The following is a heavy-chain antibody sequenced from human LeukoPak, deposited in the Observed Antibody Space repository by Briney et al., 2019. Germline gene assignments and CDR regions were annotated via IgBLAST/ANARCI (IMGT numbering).Heavy chain of an antibody. CDR3: ARSMTTVTFYYYYYYMDV. CDR1: GGTFSSYA. Sequence: SVKVSFKASGGTFSSYAISWVRQAPGQGLEWMGGIIPIFGTANYAQKFQGRVTITTDESTSTAYMELSSLRSEDTAVYYCARSMTTVTFYYYYYYMDVWGKGTTVTVSS. CDR2: IIPIFGTA. D-gene: IGHD4-17*01. J-gene: IGHJ6*03. V-gene: IGHV1-69*05.